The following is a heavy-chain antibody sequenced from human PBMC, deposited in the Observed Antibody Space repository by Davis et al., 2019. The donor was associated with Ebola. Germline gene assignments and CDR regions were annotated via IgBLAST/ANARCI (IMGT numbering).Heavy chain of an antibody. D-gene: IGHD3-22*01. Sequence: GESLKISCAASGFTVSSNYMSWVRQAPGKGLEWVSVIYSGCSTYYADSVKGRFTISRDNSKNTLYLQMNSLRAEDTAVYYCAREYYYDSSGYYPSYYYYGMDVWGQGTTVTVSS. CDR2: IYSGCST. CDR1: GFTVSSNY. J-gene: IGHJ6*02. CDR3: AREYYYDSSGYYPSYYYYGMDV. V-gene: IGHV3-66*01.